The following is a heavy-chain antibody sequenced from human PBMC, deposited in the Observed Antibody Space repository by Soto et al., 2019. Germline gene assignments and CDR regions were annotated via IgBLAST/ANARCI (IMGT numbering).Heavy chain of an antibody. J-gene: IGHJ6*02. D-gene: IGHD3-10*01. V-gene: IGHV3-53*01. CDR1: GFTVSSNY. CDR3: ARDSQVLLWFGDPSGGMDV. Sequence: PGGSLRLSCAASGFTVSSNYMSWVRQAPGKGLEWVSVIYSGGSTYYADSVKGRFTISRDNSKNTLYLQMNSLRAEDTAVYYCARDSQVLLWFGDPSGGMDVWGQGAKVTVSS. CDR2: IYSGGST.